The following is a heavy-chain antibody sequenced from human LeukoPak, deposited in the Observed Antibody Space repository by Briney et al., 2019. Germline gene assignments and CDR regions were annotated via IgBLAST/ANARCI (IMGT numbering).Heavy chain of an antibody. Sequence: GRSLRLSCAASGFTFSSYAMHWVRQAPGKGLEWVAVISYDGSNKYYADSVKGRFTISRDNSKNTLYLQMNSLRAEDTAVYYCALRVIVVVPAAISGDYWGQGTLVTVSS. D-gene: IGHD2-2*01. V-gene: IGHV3-30-3*01. CDR1: GFTFSSYA. CDR2: ISYDGSNK. CDR3: ALRVIVVVPAAISGDY. J-gene: IGHJ4*02.